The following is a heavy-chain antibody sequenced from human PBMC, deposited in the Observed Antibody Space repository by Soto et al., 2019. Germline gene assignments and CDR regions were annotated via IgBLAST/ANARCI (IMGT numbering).Heavy chain of an antibody. Sequence: GAEVKKPGASVKVSCKGSGYAFTTYGITWVRQAPGQGLEWMGWISAHNGNTNYALKLQGRVTVTRDTSTSTAYMELRSLRSDDTAVYYCARGRYGDYWGQGALVTVSS. CDR2: ISAHNGNT. CDR3: ARGRYGDY. D-gene: IGHD1-1*01. J-gene: IGHJ4*02. CDR1: GYAFTTYG. V-gene: IGHV1-18*01.